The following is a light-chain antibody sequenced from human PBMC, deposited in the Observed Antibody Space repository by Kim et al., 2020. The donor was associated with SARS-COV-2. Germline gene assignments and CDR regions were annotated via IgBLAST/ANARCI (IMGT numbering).Light chain of an antibody. CDR3: QSYDSSNWV. Sequence: GQTVTLSCTGSSGSIASNYVQWYQQRPGSAPTTVIYEDNQRPSGVPDRFSGSIDSSSNSASLTISGLKTEDEADYYCQSYDSSNWVFGGGTQLTVL. V-gene: IGLV6-57*02. CDR1: SGSIASNY. J-gene: IGLJ3*02. CDR2: EDN.